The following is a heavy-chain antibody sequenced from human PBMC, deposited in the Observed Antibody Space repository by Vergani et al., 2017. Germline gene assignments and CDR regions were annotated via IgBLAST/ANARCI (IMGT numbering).Heavy chain of an antibody. CDR1: GFTVSSNY. J-gene: IGHJ4*02. CDR2: IYSGGST. V-gene: IGHV3-66*02. Sequence: EVQLVESGGGLVQPGGSLRLSCAASGFTVSSNYMSWVRQAPGKGLEWVSVIYSGGSTYYADSVKGRFTIARNNSNNTLYLQMNSLRAEDTAVYYCARVVRGVKVDYWGQGTLVTVSS. CDR3: ARVVRGVKVDY. D-gene: IGHD3-10*01.